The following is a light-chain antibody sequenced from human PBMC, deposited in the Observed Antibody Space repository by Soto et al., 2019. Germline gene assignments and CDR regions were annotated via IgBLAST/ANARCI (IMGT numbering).Light chain of an antibody. CDR1: SSDIGSYNY. V-gene: IGLV2-14*01. J-gene: IGLJ3*02. Sequence: QSALTQPASVSGSPGQSITISCTGTSSDIGSYNYVSWYQHHPGKAPKLMIFEVSNRPSGVSNRFSASKSGNTASLTISGLQAEDEADYYCTSYTTSNTWVFGGGTKLTAL. CDR3: TSYTTSNTWV. CDR2: EVS.